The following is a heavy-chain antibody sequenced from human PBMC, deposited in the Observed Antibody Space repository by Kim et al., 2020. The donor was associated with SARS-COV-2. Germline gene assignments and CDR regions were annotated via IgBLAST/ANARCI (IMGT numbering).Heavy chain of an antibody. J-gene: IGHJ3*02. D-gene: IGHD2-15*01. V-gene: IGHV5-51*01. Sequence: GESLKISCKGSGYSFTSYWIGWVRQMPGKGLEWMGIIYPGDSDTRYSPSFQGQVTISADKSISTAYLQWSSLKASDTAMYYCARLVVYQNQYDAFDIWGQGTMVTVSS. CDR2: IYPGDSDT. CDR3: ARLVVYQNQYDAFDI. CDR1: GYSFTSYW.